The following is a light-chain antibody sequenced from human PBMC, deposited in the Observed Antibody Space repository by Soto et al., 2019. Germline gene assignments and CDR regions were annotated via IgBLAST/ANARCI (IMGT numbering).Light chain of an antibody. J-gene: IGLJ3*02. CDR1: SSDVGDYNY. V-gene: IGLV2-11*01. CDR3: CSFAGSYTFWV. CDR2: DVS. Sequence: QSALTQPRSVSGSPGQSVTISCTGTSSDVGDYNYVSWYQQYPGKAPKLVIYDVSKRPSGVPDRFSGSKSGNTASLTISGLQAEDADDYYCCSFAGSYTFWVFGGGTKLTVL.